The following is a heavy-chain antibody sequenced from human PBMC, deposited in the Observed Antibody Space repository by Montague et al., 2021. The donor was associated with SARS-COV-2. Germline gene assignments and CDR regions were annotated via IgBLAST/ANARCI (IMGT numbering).Heavy chain of an antibody. CDR2: FFYSGST. Sequence: SETLSLTCTVSGGSLSSSSYYWGWIRQPPGKGLEWVGSFFYSGSTYYNPSLKSRVTISVDTSKNQFSLKLSSATAADTAVYYCARPQQQLASDYWGQGTLVTVSS. CDR1: GGSLSSSSYY. J-gene: IGHJ4*02. CDR3: ARPQQQLASDY. V-gene: IGHV4-39*01. D-gene: IGHD6-13*01.